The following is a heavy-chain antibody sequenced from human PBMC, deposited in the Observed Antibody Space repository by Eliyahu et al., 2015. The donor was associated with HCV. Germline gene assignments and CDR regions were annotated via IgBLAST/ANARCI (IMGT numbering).Heavy chain of an antibody. CDR2: ISSSGSTI. CDR3: ARERMSYDFWSGYYSNKRGFDY. Sequence: QVQLVESGGGLVKPGGSLRPSCAASGFTFXDYYMSWSRQAPGKGLEWVSYISSSGSTIYYADSVKGRFTISRDNAKNSLYLQMNSLRAEDTAVYYCARERMSYDFWSGYYSNKRGFDYWGQGTLVTVSS. V-gene: IGHV3-11*01. CDR1: GFTFXDYY. J-gene: IGHJ4*02. D-gene: IGHD3-3*01.